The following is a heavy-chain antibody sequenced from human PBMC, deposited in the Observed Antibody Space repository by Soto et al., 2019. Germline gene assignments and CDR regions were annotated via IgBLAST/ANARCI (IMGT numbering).Heavy chain of an antibody. CDR1: GFTFSSYA. CDR2: ISYDGSNK. J-gene: IGHJ4*02. D-gene: IGHD3-22*01. V-gene: IGHV3-30-3*01. Sequence: QVQLVESGGGVVQPGRSLRLSCAASGFTFSSYAMHWVRQAPGKGLEWVAVISYDGSNKYYADSVKGRFTISRDNSKNTLYLQMNSLIAEDTAVYYCASLGGYYDSSGYADYWGQGTLVTVSS. CDR3: ASLGGYYDSSGYADY.